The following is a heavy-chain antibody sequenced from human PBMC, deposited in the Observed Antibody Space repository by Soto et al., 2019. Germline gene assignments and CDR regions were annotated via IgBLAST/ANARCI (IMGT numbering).Heavy chain of an antibody. Sequence: QVQLVQSGAEVKKPGASVKVSCKASGYTFTSYGISWVRQAPGQGLEWMGWISAYNGNTNYAQKLQGRVTMTTDTATSTAYMGLSGPRSADTAVYYCASGGGYSSSLEFAGDFDIWGQGTMVTVSS. CDR2: ISAYNGNT. V-gene: IGHV1-18*01. CDR1: GYTFTSYG. J-gene: IGHJ3*02. CDR3: ASGGGYSSSLEFAGDFDI. D-gene: IGHD6-13*01.